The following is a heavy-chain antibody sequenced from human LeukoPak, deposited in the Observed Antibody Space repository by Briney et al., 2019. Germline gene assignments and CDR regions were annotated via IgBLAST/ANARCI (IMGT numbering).Heavy chain of an antibody. CDR2: IYYSGGT. Sequence: PSQTLSLTCTVSGVSISSGDYYWSWIRQPPGKGLEWIGYIYYSGGTYYNPSLKSRVTISVDTSKSQFSLKLSSVAAADTAVYYCARARDYYDSRGYPDYWGQGTLVTVSS. CDR1: GVSISSGDYY. V-gene: IGHV4-30-4*01. D-gene: IGHD3-22*01. CDR3: ARARDYYDSRGYPDY. J-gene: IGHJ4*02.